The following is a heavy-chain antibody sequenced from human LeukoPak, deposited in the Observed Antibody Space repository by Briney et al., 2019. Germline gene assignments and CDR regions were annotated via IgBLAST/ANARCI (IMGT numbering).Heavy chain of an antibody. V-gene: IGHV1-69*04. Sequence: SVKVSCKASGGTFSSYTISWVRQAPGQGLEWMGRIIPILGIANYAQKFQGRVTITADKSTSTAYMELSSLRSEDTAVYYCARESIAADYYCYMDVWGKGTAVTVSS. CDR1: GGTFSSYT. CDR3: ARESIAADYYCYMDV. D-gene: IGHD6-13*01. CDR2: IIPILGIA. J-gene: IGHJ6*03.